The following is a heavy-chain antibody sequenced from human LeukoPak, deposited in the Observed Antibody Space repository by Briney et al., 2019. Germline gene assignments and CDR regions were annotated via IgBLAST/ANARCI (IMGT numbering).Heavy chain of an antibody. J-gene: IGHJ4*02. CDR2: IYHSGST. CDR3: AREGGYGDFDY. CDR1: GGSISSGGYS. V-gene: IGHV4-30-2*01. D-gene: IGHD4-17*01. Sequence: SETLSLTCAVSGGSISSGGYSWSWIRQPPGKGLEWIGNIYHSGSTYYNPSLRSRVTISVDRSKNQFSLKLTSVTAADTAVYYCAREGGYGDFDYWGQGTLVTVSS.